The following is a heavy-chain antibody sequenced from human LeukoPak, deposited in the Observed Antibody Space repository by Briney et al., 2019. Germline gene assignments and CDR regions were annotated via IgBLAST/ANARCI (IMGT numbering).Heavy chain of an antibody. D-gene: IGHD5-18*01. J-gene: IGHJ4*02. CDR2: ISAYNGNT. Sequence: ASVKVSCKASGYTFTSYGISWVRQASGQGLEWMGWISAYNGNTNYAQKLQGRVTMTTDTSTSTAYMELRSLRSDDTAVYYCAREDPGYSYGLYDYWGQGTLVTVSS. CDR3: AREDPGYSYGLYDY. V-gene: IGHV1-18*01. CDR1: GYTFTSYG.